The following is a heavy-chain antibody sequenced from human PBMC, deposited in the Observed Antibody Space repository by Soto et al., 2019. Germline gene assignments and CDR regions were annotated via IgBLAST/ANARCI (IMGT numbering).Heavy chain of an antibody. V-gene: IGHV4-31*03. CDR2: IYYSGST. Sequence: TLSLTCTVSGGSISSGGYYWSWIRQHPGKGLEWIGYIYYSGSTYYNPSLKSRVTISVDTSKNQFSLKLSSVTAADTAVYYCARDIGDYIWGSYRHDAFDIWGQGTMVTVSS. D-gene: IGHD3-16*02. CDR1: GGSISSGGYY. CDR3: ARDIGDYIWGSYRHDAFDI. J-gene: IGHJ3*02.